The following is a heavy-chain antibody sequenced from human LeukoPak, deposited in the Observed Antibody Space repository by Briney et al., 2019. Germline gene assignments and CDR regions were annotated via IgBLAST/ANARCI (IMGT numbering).Heavy chain of an antibody. J-gene: IGHJ5*02. CDR2: ISSSSSYI. D-gene: IGHD4-23*01. CDR3: ARDGLRWSYNWFDP. CDR1: GFTFSSYS. Sequence: GGSLRLSCAASGFTFSSYSMNWVRQAPGKGLEWVSSISSSSSYIYYADSVKGRFTISRDNAKNSLYLQMNSLRAEDTAVYYCARDGLRWSYNWFDPWGQGTLVTVSS. V-gene: IGHV3-21*01.